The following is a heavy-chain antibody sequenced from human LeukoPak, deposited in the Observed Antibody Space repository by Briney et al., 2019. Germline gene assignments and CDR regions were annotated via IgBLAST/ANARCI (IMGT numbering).Heavy chain of an antibody. J-gene: IGHJ4*02. V-gene: IGHV4-30-4*08. CDR3: ARDRDSSGWSDY. CDR1: GGSISSGDYY. Sequence: SETLSLTCTVSGGSISSGDYYWSWIRQPPGKGLEWIGYIYYSGSTYYNPSLKSRVTISVDTSKNQFSLKLSSVTAADTAVYYCARDRDSSGWSDYWGQGTLVTVSS. CDR2: IYYSGST. D-gene: IGHD6-19*01.